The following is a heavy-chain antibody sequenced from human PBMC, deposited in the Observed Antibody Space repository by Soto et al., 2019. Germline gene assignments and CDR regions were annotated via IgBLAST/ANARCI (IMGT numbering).Heavy chain of an antibody. D-gene: IGHD6-19*01. V-gene: IGHV1-3*01. CDR2: INAGNGNT. CDR3: ARHWAVAGRLRFHY. J-gene: IGHJ4*02. CDR1: GYTFTSYG. Sequence: GASVKVSCKASGYTFTSYGISWVRQAPGQRLEWMGWINAGNGNTKYSQKFQGRVTIPRDTSASKAYMELSSLRSEDTDVYYCARHWAVAGRLRFHYWGQGSLVTVSS.